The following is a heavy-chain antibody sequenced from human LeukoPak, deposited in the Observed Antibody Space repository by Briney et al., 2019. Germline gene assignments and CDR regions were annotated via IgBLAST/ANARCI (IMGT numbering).Heavy chain of an antibody. J-gene: IGHJ3*02. CDR2: ISTSGSTI. V-gene: IGHV3-48*03. Sequence: GGSLRLSCAASEFTFSSYEMNWVRQAPGKGLEWISYISTSGSTIHYADSMKGRFTISRDNAKNSLYLQMNSLRPEDTAVYYCARASWDAFDIWGQGTMVTVSS. CDR3: ARASWDAFDI. D-gene: IGHD2-2*01. CDR1: EFTFSSYE.